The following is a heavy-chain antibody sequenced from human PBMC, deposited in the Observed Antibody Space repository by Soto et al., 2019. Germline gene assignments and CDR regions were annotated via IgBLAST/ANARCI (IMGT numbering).Heavy chain of an antibody. D-gene: IGHD1-7*01. Sequence: GGSLRLSCAASGFTFSNAWMNWVRQAPGKGLEWVGRIKSKTDGGTTDYAAPVKGRFTISRDDSKNTLYLQMNSLKTEDTAVYYCTTEVWWDYPGSFDPWGQGTLVTVSS. CDR3: TTEVWWDYPGSFDP. CDR2: IKSKTDGGTT. J-gene: IGHJ5*02. V-gene: IGHV3-15*07. CDR1: GFTFSNAW.